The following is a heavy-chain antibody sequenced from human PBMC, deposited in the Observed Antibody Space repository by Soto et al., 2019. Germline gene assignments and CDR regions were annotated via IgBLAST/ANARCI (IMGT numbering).Heavy chain of an antibody. D-gene: IGHD3-22*01. CDR1: GFIFTNAW. CDR2: IKRKTDGGTT. V-gene: IGHV3-15*07. CDR3: TTVFYDSSGYPDS. Sequence: PGGSLRLSCAASGFIFTNAWMNWVRQAPGKGLEWVGRIKRKTDGGTTDYAASVKGRFTISRDDSKNTLYLEMNSLKTEDTAVYYCTTVFYDSSGYPDSWGQGTLVTVSS. J-gene: IGHJ4*02.